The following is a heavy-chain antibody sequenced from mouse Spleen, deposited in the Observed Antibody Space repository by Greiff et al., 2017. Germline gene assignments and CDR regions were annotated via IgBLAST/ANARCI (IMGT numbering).Heavy chain of an antibody. Sequence: QVTLKECGPGILQPSQTLSLTCSFSGFSLSTFGMGVGWIRQPSGKGLEWLAHIWWDDDKYYNPALKSRLTISKDTSKNQVFLKIANVDTADTATYYCARIEGFITTATWYFDVWGAGTTVTVSS. V-gene: IGHV8-8*01. CDR3: ARIEGFITTATWYFDV. J-gene: IGHJ1*01. CDR2: IWWDDDK. D-gene: IGHD1-2*01. CDR1: GFSLSTFGMG.